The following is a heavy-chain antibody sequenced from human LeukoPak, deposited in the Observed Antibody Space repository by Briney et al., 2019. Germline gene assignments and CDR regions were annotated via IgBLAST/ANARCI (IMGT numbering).Heavy chain of an antibody. CDR3: ARALSWTTESYYYMDV. CDR1: GYTFTSYD. D-gene: IGHD3/OR15-3a*01. V-gene: IGHV1-8*01. CDR2: MNPNSGNT. Sequence: ASVKVSCKASGYTFTSYDINWVRQATGQGLEWMGWMNPNSGNTGYAQKFQGRVTMTKNTSITTAYMELNSLISEDTAVYYCARALSWTTESYYYMDVWGKGTTVTVSS. J-gene: IGHJ6*03.